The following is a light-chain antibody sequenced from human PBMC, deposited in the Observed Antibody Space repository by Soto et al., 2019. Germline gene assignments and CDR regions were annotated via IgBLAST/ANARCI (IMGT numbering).Light chain of an antibody. J-gene: IGLJ1*01. CDR1: SSNIGNNY. CDR2: DNN. CDR3: GTWDSSLSAYV. V-gene: IGLV1-51*01. Sequence: QSVLTQPPSVSAAAGQKATIPCSGSSSNIGNNYLSWYQQLPGAAPKLLIYDNNKRPSGIPDRFSGSKSGTSATLGITGLQTGDEADYYCGTWDSSLSAYVFGTGPKVTVL.